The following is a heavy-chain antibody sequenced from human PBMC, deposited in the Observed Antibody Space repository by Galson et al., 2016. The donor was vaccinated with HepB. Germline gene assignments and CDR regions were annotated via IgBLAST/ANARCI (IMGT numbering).Heavy chain of an antibody. D-gene: IGHD3-16*01. V-gene: IGHV3-23*01. Sequence: SLRLSCAASGFTFSNCAMSWVRQAPGKGLEWVSATSGSASGGSTYYADSVQGRFTISRDNSKNTVYLQMNSLRVDDTAVYYCSRDRGQSNYVWGIDYWGQGTLVTVSS. CDR3: SRDRGQSNYVWGIDY. CDR1: GFTFSNCA. J-gene: IGHJ4*02. CDR2: TSGSASGGST.